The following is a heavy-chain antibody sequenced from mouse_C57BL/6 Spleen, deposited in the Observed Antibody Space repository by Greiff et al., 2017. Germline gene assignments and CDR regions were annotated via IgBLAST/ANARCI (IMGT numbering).Heavy chain of an antibody. V-gene: IGHV1-54*01. CDR2: INPGSGGT. CDR1: GYAFTNSL. D-gene: IGHD2-14*01. Sequence: VQLQQSGAELVRPGTSVKVSCKASGYAFTNSLLEWVKQRPGQGLERIGVINPGSGGTNYNEKFKGKATLTADKSSSTAYMQLSSLTSEDSAVYFCAREGVPLDYWGQGTSVTVSS. CDR3: AREGVPLDY. J-gene: IGHJ4*01.